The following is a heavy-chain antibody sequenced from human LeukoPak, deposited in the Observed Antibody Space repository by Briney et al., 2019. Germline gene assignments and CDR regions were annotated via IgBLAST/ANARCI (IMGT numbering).Heavy chain of an antibody. D-gene: IGHD5-18*01. CDR2: INHSGST. J-gene: IGHJ6*03. Sequence: PSETLSLTCAVYGGSFSGYYWSWIRQPPGKGLEWIGEINHSGSTNYNPSLKSRVTISVDTSKNQFSLKLSSVTAADTAVYYCARDTWIQPFYYYYYMDVWGKGATVTVSS. V-gene: IGHV4-34*01. CDR1: GGSFSGYY. CDR3: ARDTWIQPFYYYYYMDV.